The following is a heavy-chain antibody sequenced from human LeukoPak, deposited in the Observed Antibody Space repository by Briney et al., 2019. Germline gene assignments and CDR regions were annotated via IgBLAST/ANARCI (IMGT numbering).Heavy chain of an antibody. CDR3: ARVAARPARRTYYYMDV. CDR1: GFTFSSYW. J-gene: IGHJ6*03. V-gene: IGHV3-7*01. D-gene: IGHD6-6*01. CDR2: IKQDGSEK. Sequence: GGSLRLSCAASGFTFSSYWMGWVRQAPGKGLEWVANIKQDGSEKYYVDSVKGRFAISRDNAKDSLYLQMNSLRAEDTAVYHCARVAARPARRTYYYMDVWAKGPRSPSP.